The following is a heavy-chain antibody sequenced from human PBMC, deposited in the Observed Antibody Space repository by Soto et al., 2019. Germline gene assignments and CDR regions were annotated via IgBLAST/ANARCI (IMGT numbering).Heavy chain of an antibody. CDR2: ISGSGGST. CDR1: GFTFSNYA. J-gene: IGHJ4*02. Sequence: PGGSLRLSCAASGFTFSNYAMSWVRQAPGKGLEWVSTISGSGGSTNYADSVKGRFTIARDNSKNTLYLQMSSLRADDSAVYFCARGSKDSYPWSRIFDFWGRGTPGTVSS. CDR3: ARGSKDSYPWSRIFDF. V-gene: IGHV3-23*01. D-gene: IGHD1-26*01.